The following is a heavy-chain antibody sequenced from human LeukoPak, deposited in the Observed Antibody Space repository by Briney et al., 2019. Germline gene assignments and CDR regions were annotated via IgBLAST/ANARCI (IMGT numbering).Heavy chain of an antibody. D-gene: IGHD6-6*01. CDR3: ARELDPHYFDY. Sequence: RWASVKVSCKVSGYTFTGYYMHWVRQAPGQGLEWMGRINPNSGGTNYAQKFQGRVTMTRDTSISTAYMELSRLRSDDTAVYYCARELDPHYFDYWGQGTLVTVSS. V-gene: IGHV1-2*06. CDR1: GYTFTGYY. J-gene: IGHJ4*02. CDR2: INPNSGGT.